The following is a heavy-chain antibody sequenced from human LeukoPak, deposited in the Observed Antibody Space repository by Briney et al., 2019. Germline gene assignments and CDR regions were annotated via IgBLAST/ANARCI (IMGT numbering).Heavy chain of an antibody. CDR3: AREGYSYGRSFPAEPFDY. D-gene: IGHD5-18*01. Sequence: PSGTLSLTCAVSGGSISSSNWWSWVRQPPGKGLEWIGEIYHSGSTNYNPSLKSRLTISVDKSKNQFSLKLSSVTAADTAVYYCAREGYSYGRSFPAEPFDYWGQGTLVTVSS. J-gene: IGHJ4*02. CDR2: IYHSGST. CDR1: GGSISSSNW. V-gene: IGHV4-4*02.